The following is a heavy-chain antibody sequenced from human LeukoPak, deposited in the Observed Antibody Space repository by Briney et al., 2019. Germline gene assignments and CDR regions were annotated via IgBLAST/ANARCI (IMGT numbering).Heavy chain of an antibody. D-gene: IGHD6-13*01. V-gene: IGHV3-9*01. Sequence: PGRTLRLSCAASGFTFDNYAMHWVRQAAGKGLEWVSGISWNSGYIGYADSVKGRFSISRDNAKNSLYLQMNSLRAEDTALYYCAKDRRSSWTGGYFDYWGQGTLATVSS. CDR3: AKDRRSSWTGGYFDY. CDR1: GFTFDNYA. CDR2: ISWNSGYI. J-gene: IGHJ4*02.